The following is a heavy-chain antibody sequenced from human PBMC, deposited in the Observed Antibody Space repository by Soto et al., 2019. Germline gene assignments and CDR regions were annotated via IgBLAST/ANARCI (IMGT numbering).Heavy chain of an antibody. J-gene: IGHJ4*02. CDR3: ARVKLGEPFDS. CDR1: VYTVRQCG. Sequence: VQVSFQSCVYTVRQCGINWLGQAGVQWVEWMGWFSPKNSNTNYAQTLDGIVTLTTDTSTSTAFMELRNLRSDDSAIYYCARVKLGEPFDSWGQGTLVTVSS. CDR2: FSPKNSNT. D-gene: IGHD4-17*01. V-gene: IGHV1-18*01.